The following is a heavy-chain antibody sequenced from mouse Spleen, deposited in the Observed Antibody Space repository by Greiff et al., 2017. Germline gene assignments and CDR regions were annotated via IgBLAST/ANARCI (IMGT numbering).Heavy chain of an antibody. Sequence: QVQLQQSGPELVKPGASVKLSCKASGYTFTSYDINWVKQRPGQGLEWIGWIYPRDGSTKYNEKFKDKATLTVDTSSSTAYMELHSLTSEDSAVYFCAREGYGNLAWFAYWGQGTLVTVSA. CDR2: IYPRDGST. J-gene: IGHJ3*01. CDR1: GYTFTSYD. V-gene: IGHV1-85*01. CDR3: AREGYGNLAWFAY. D-gene: IGHD2-10*02.